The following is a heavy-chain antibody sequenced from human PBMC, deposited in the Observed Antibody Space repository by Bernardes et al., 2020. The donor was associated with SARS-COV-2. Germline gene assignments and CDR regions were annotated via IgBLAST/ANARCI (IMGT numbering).Heavy chain of an antibody. CDR3: ARQILYGSGNSWSDYGMDV. J-gene: IGHJ6*02. V-gene: IGHV4-39*01. CDR1: GVSIRSSSYY. D-gene: IGHD3-10*01. CDR2: IYYSGST. Sequence: SETLSLTCTVSGVSIRSSSYYWGWIRQPPGKGLEWIGIIYYSGSTYYNPSLKSRVIISVDTSKNQISLELSSVTAADTAIYYCARQILYGSGNSWSDYGMDVWGPGTMVHVSS.